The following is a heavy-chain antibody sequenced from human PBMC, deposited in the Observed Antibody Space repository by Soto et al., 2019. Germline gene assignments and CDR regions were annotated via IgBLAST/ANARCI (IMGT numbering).Heavy chain of an antibody. V-gene: IGHV3-23*01. J-gene: IGHJ4*02. D-gene: IGHD1-26*01. CDR1: GFTFSSYA. CDR3: ANWVGDGYRHYYFDY. Sequence: EVQLLESGGGLVQPGGSLRLSCAASGFTFSSYAMSWVRQAPGKGLEWVSAISGSGGSTYYADSVKGRFTISRDNSKNTRYLQMNSLRAEDTAVYYCANWVGDGYRHYYFDYWCQGTLVTVSS. CDR2: ISGSGGST.